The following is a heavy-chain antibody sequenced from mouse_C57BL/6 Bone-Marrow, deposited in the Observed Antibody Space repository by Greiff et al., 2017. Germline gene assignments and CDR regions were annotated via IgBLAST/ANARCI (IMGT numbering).Heavy chain of an antibody. CDR3: AREDGYFPYWYFDV. CDR1: GYTFTSYW. CDR2: IYPGSGST. J-gene: IGHJ1*03. V-gene: IGHV1-55*01. Sequence: QVQLQQPGAELVQPGASVKMSCKASGYTFTSYWITWVKQWPGQGLEWIGDIYPGSGSTNYNEKFKSKATLTVDTSSSTAYMQLSSLTSEDSAVYYCAREDGYFPYWYFDVWGTGTTVTVSS. D-gene: IGHD2-3*01.